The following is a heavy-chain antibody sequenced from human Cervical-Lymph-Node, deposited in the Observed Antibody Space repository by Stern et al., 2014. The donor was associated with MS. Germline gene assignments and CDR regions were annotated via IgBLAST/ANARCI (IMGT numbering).Heavy chain of an antibody. CDR1: RYTFDDYG. J-gene: IGHJ4*02. V-gene: IGHV1-18*01. CDR3: AREGAVAGDFDH. D-gene: IGHD6-19*01. CDR2: ISASNGNT. Sequence: QVQLVQSGAEVKKPGTSVKVSCKASRYTFDDYGFHWVRQAPGQGLEWLGWISASNGNTNYLKRLQGRITLTTDTSTRTAYMELRRLTSEDTAIYFCAREGAVAGDFDHWGQGTLVTVSS.